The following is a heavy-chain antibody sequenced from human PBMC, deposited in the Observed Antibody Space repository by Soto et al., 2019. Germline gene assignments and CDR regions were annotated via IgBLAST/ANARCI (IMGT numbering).Heavy chain of an antibody. Sequence: SETLSLTCTVSGGSISSYYWSWIRQPPGKGLEWIGYIHYSGSTNYNPSLKSRVTISVDTSKNQFSLKLSSVTAADTAVYYCARAVYDSSGYVHVDYWGQGTLVTVSS. CDR3: ARAVYDSSGYVHVDY. J-gene: IGHJ4*02. D-gene: IGHD3-22*01. CDR1: GGSISSYY. V-gene: IGHV4-59*01. CDR2: IHYSGST.